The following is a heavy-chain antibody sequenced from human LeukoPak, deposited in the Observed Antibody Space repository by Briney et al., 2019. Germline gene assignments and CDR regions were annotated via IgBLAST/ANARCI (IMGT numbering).Heavy chain of an antibody. CDR1: GFTFRSYE. D-gene: IGHD3-10*01. J-gene: IGHJ6*04. V-gene: IGHV3-48*03. Sequence: GGSLRLSCAASGFTFRSYEMNWVRQAPGKGLEWVSYISSSGSTIYYADSVKGRFTISRDNAKNSLYLQMNSLRAEDTAVYYCARYGSGSYYTSSPYYGMDVWGKGTTVTVSS. CDR2: ISSSGSTI. CDR3: ARYGSGSYYTSSPYYGMDV.